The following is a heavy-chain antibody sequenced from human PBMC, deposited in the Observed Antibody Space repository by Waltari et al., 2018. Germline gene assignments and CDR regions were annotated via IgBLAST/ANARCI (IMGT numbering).Heavy chain of an antibody. CDR2: FDPEDGET. D-gene: IGHD1-26*01. J-gene: IGHJ5*02. CDR1: GNTVTGLS. CDR3: ATSGTYYFHWFDP. V-gene: IGHV1-24*01. Sequence: QVQLVQSGAEVKKPGASVRVSYKVSGNTVTGLSMHWVRQAPGKGLEWMGGFDPEDGETIYAQKFQGRVTMTEDTSTDTAYMELSSLRSDDTAVYYCATSGTYYFHWFDPWGQGTLVTVSS.